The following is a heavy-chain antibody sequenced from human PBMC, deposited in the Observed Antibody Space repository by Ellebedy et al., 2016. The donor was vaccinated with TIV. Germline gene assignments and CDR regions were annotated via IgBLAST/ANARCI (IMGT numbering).Heavy chain of an antibody. CDR3: ARLRQSRDRSHWYFDL. CDR2: SFMGGST. Sequence: LRLSXTVSGGSINTADYYWSWVRQHPGKGLEWIGRSFMGGSTTYNPSLKNRVTMSADASTTQLSLSLSSVTAADTAVYFCARLRQSRDRSHWYFDLWGRGTLVTVSS. D-gene: IGHD1-14*01. V-gene: IGHV4-61*02. CDR1: GGSINTADYY. J-gene: IGHJ2*01.